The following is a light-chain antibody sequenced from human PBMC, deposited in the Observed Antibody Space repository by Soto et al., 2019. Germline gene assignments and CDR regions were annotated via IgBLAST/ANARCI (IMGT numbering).Light chain of an antibody. J-gene: IGLJ1*01. V-gene: IGLV1-40*01. CDR2: GNS. CDR3: QSYDSSLSGYV. Sequence: QSVLTQPPSVSGAPGQRVTISCTGSSSNIGAGYDVHCYQQFPGTAPKLLIYGNSNRPSGVPDRFSGSKSGTSASLAITGLQAEDEADYYCQSYDSSLSGYVFGTGTKLTVL. CDR1: SSNIGAGYD.